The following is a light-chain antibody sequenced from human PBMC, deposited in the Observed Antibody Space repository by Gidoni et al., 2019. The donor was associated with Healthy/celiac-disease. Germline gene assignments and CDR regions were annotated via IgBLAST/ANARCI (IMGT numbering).Light chain of an antibody. CDR3: QQSYSTPFT. V-gene: IGKV1-39*01. J-gene: IGKJ3*01. Sequence: DIQMTQSPSSLSASVGYRFTITCRASQSISSYLNWYQQKPGKAPKLLIYAASSLQIGVPSRFSGSGSVTDFTLTISMLQPEDVATYYCQQSYSTPFTFGPGTKVDIK. CDR2: AAS. CDR1: QSISSY.